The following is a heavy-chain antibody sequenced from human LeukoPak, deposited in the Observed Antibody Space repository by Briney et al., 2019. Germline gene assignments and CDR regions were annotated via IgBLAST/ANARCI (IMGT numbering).Heavy chain of an antibody. V-gene: IGHV3-30*18. D-gene: IGHD6-13*01. CDR2: ISYDGSNK. CDR3: AKASDPGYIDY. CDR1: GFTFSSYG. J-gene: IGHJ4*02. Sequence: PGRSLRLSCAASGFTFSSYGMHWVRQAPGKGLEWVAVISYDGSNKYYADSVKGRFTISRDNSKNTLYLQMNSLRAEETAVYYCAKASDPGYIDYWGQGTLVTVSS.